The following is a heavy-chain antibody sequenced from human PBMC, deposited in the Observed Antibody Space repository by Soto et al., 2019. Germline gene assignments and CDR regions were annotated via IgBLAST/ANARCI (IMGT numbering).Heavy chain of an antibody. CDR1: GGSISSYY. V-gene: IGHV4-59*01. Sequence: QVQLQESGPGLVKPSETLSLTCTVSGGSISSYYWSWIRQPPGKGLEWIGYIYYSGSTNYNPSLKSRVTISVDTSKNQFSLKLSSVTAADTAVYYCARDSCSGGSCPHDYGMDVWGQGTTVTVSS. CDR3: ARDSCSGGSCPHDYGMDV. CDR2: IYYSGST. J-gene: IGHJ6*02. D-gene: IGHD2-15*01.